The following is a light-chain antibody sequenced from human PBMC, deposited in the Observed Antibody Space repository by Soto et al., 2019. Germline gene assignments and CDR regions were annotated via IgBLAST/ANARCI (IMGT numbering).Light chain of an antibody. CDR2: AVT. V-gene: IGLV2-14*01. CDR3: STFTSSTTLL. J-gene: IGLJ2*01. Sequence: QSALTQPASVSGSPGQSITISCTGTATDVGAYNYVSWYQQHPGRAPKLIIYAVTDRPSGVADRFSGSKSGDTASLTISGLQAVNEAHYYCSTFTSSTTLLFGGGTKLTVL. CDR1: ATDVGAYNY.